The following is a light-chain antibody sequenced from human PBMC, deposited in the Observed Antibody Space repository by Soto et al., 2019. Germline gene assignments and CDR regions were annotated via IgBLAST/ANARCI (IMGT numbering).Light chain of an antibody. CDR1: SSDVGAYNY. V-gene: IGLV2-14*01. CDR3: SSYRSSTTIV. CDR2: EVR. Sequence: QSALTQPASVSGSPGQSITIYCTGTSSDVGAYNYVSWYQQYPGKAPKVIIFEVRKRPSGASNRFSGSKSGDTASLTISGLQAEDEADYYSSSYRSSTTIVFGTGTKLTVL. J-gene: IGLJ1*01.